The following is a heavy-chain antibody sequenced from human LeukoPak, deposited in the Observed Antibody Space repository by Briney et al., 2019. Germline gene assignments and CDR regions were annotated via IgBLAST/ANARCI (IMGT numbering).Heavy chain of an antibody. Sequence: ASVKVSCKASGGTFSSYAISWVRQAPGQGLEWMGGIIPIFGTANYAQKFQGRVTITTDESTSTAYMELSSLRSEDTAVYYCARDRSGGYDFWSGYLDCWGQGTLVTVSS. J-gene: IGHJ4*02. D-gene: IGHD3-3*01. CDR2: IIPIFGTA. CDR1: GGTFSSYA. V-gene: IGHV1-69*05. CDR3: ARDRSGGYDFWSGYLDC.